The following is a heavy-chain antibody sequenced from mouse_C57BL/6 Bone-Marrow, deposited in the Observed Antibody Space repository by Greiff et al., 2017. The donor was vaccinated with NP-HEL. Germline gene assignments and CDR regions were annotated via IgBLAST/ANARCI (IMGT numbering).Heavy chain of an antibody. J-gene: IGHJ3*01. Sequence: EVQLQQSVAELVRPGASVKLSCTASGFNIKNTYMHWVKQRPEQGLEWIGRIDPANGNTKYAPKFQGKATITADTSSNTAYLQLSSLTSEDTAIYYFARRQPYYYGSSWFAYWGQGTLVTVSA. CDR2: IDPANGNT. CDR3: ARRQPYYYGSSWFAY. CDR1: GFNIKNTY. V-gene: IGHV14-3*01. D-gene: IGHD1-1*01.